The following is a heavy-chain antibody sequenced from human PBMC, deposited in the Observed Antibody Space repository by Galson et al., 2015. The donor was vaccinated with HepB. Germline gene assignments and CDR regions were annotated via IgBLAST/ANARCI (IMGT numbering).Heavy chain of an antibody. CDR1: GFSLSTSGVG. CDR2: IYWNDDK. V-gene: IGHV2-5*01. Sequence: PALVKPTQTLTLTCTFSGFSLSTSGVGVGWIRQPPGKALEWLALIYWNDDKRYSPSLKSRLTITKDTSKNQVVLTMTNMDPVDTATYYCAYCYSRGPFGYWGQGTLVTVSS. D-gene: IGHD2-15*01. J-gene: IGHJ4*02. CDR3: AYCYSRGPFGY.